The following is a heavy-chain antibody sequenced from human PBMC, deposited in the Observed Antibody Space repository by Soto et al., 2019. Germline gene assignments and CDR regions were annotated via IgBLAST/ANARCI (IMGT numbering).Heavy chain of an antibody. CDR2: SNHSGIT. CDR3: ARGTPNLRYDILTGYYKTTWFEP. J-gene: IGHJ5*02. D-gene: IGHD3-9*01. V-gene: IGHV4-34*01. CDR1: GGSFSGYY. Sequence: SETLYLTCAVYGGSFSGYYWSWIRQPPWKGLDWVGESNHSGITNYNPSLKSQVTISVDTSKNKCSLKPSCVTAAGTAVYYCARGTPNLRYDILTGYYKTTWFEPWGQGTLVTVS.